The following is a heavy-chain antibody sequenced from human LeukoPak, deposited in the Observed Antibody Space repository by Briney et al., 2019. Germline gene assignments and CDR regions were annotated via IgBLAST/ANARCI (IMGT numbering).Heavy chain of an antibody. Sequence: ASVKVSCKASGYTFTAYYMHWVRQAPGQGLEWMGWIMPNTGDTNYAHKFQGRVSMTRDTSISTVYMDLSRLRSDDTAVYYCARSIQVNWFDPWGQGTLVTVSS. CDR3: ARSIQVNWFDP. D-gene: IGHD2-21*01. V-gene: IGHV1-2*07. J-gene: IGHJ5*02. CDR2: IMPNTGDT. CDR1: GYTFTAYY.